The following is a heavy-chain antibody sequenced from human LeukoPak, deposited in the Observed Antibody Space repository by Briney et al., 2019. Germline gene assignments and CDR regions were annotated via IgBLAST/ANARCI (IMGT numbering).Heavy chain of an antibody. CDR2: IYTSGST. V-gene: IGHV4-4*07. CDR1: GGSISSYY. J-gene: IGHJ6*03. CDR3: ARDMQLEGYYYYYMDV. Sequence: SETLSLTCTVSGGSISSYYWSWIRQPAGKGLEWIGRIYTSGSTNYNPSLKSRVTMSVDTSKNQFSLKLSSVTAADTAVYYCARDMQLEGYYYYYMDVWGKGTTVTVSS. D-gene: IGHD6-6*01.